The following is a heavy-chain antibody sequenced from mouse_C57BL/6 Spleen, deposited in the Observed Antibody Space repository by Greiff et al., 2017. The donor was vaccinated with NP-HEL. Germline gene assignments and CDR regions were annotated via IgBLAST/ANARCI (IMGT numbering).Heavy chain of an antibody. CDR3: ARGDYDEYYFDY. D-gene: IGHD2-4*01. V-gene: IGHV14-2*01. CDR2: IDPEDGET. CDR1: GFNIKDYY. J-gene: IGHJ2*01. Sequence: EVQLQQSGAELVKPGASVKLSCTASGFNIKDYYMHWVKQRTEQGLEWIGRIDPEDGETKYAPKFQGKATITADTSSNTAYLQLSSLTSEDTAVYYCARGDYDEYYFDYWGQGTTLTVSS.